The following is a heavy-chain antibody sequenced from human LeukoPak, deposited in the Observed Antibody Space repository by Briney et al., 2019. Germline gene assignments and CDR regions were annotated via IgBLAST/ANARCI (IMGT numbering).Heavy chain of an antibody. CDR1: GGSISSGDYY. CDR3: ARGTYYYDSSGYYYWFDP. V-gene: IGHV4-30-4*01. CDR2: IYYSGST. Sequence: PSQTLSLTCTVSGGSISSGDYYWSWIRQPPGKGLEWFGYIYYSGSTYYNPSLKSRVTISGDTSKNQFSLKLSSVTAGDTAVYYCARGTYYYDSSGYYYWFDPWGQGTLVTVSS. J-gene: IGHJ5*02. D-gene: IGHD3-22*01.